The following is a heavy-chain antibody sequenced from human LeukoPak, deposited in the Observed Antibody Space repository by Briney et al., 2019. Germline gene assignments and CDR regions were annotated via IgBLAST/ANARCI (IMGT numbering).Heavy chain of an antibody. V-gene: IGHV4-34*01. D-gene: IGHD3-10*01. CDR1: GGSFSGYY. J-gene: IGHJ4*02. Sequence: SETLSLTCAVYGGSFSGYYWSWIRQPPGKGLEWIGEISHSGSTNYNPSLKSRVTISVDTSKNQFSLKLSSVTAADTAVYYCARGETGGSGSYSYYFDYWGQGTLVTVSS. CDR2: ISHSGST. CDR3: ARGETGGSGSYSYYFDY.